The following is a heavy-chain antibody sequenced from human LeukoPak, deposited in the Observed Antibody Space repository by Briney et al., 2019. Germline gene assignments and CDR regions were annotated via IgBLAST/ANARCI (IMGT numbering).Heavy chain of an antibody. CDR1: GFTFSSYG. D-gene: IGHD3-10*01. J-gene: IGHJ4*02. CDR2: ISYDGSNK. Sequence: GGSLRLSCAASGFTFSSYGMHWVRQAPGKGLEWVAVISYDGSNKYYADSVKGRFTISRDNSKNTLYLQMNSLRAEDTAVYYCAKDLGSGPGGYWGQGTLVTVSS. CDR3: AKDLGSGPGGY. V-gene: IGHV3-30*18.